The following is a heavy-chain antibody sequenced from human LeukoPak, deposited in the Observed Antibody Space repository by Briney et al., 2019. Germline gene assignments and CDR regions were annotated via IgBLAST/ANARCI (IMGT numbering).Heavy chain of an antibody. Sequence: AASVKVSCKASGGTFSNYAVSWVRQAPGQGLEWMGGIITIFGIAYYAQKFQGRVTMTEDRSIDTVYMELTSLRSEDTAVYYCATPFFPGVVVVVAATLDSFSLWGQGTTVTVSS. V-gene: IGHV1-69*10. J-gene: IGHJ3*01. D-gene: IGHD2-15*01. CDR3: ATPFFPGVVVVVAATLDSFSL. CDR1: GGTFSNYA. CDR2: IITIFGIA.